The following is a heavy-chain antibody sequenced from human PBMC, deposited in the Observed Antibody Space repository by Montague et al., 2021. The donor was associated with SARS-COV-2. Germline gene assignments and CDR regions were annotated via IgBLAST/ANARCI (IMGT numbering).Heavy chain of an antibody. CDR3: ARRYSGTWESFYHYRDV. Sequence: SETLSLTCIVSGDSISACDYYWGWIRQPPGKGLEWIGSISDRGSATYKASLQSRLTISVDTSKNQFSLKVNFVTAADTAVYYCARRYSGTWESFYHYRDVWGRGATVIVSS. V-gene: IGHV4-39*01. D-gene: IGHD1-26*01. CDR2: ISDRGSA. CDR1: GDSISACDYY. J-gene: IGHJ6*03.